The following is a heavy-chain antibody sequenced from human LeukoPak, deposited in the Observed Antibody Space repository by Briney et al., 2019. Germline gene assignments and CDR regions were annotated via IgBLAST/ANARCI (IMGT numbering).Heavy chain of an antibody. CDR2: ISWDGGDT. Sequence: PGRSLRLSCAASGFTFDDFAMHWVRQAPGKGLEWVSVISWDGGDTYYGDSVRGRFTISRDNRKNSPHLQMNSLRVDDTALYYCAKDMGSSGWYYFDSWGQGTLVTVSS. CDR3: AKDMGSSGWYYFDS. V-gene: IGHV3-43D*03. D-gene: IGHD6-19*01. J-gene: IGHJ4*02. CDR1: GFTFDDFA.